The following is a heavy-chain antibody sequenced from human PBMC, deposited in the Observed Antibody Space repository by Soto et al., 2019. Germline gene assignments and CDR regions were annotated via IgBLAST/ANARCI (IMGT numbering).Heavy chain of an antibody. CDR2: INPNSGGT. Sequence: ASVKVSCKASGYTFTGYYMHWVRQAPGQGLEWMGWINPNSGGTNYAQKFQGWVTMTRDTSISTAYMELSRLRSDDTAVYYCARSTSSTSYGAFDIWGQGTMVTVSS. V-gene: IGHV1-2*04. D-gene: IGHD2-2*01. CDR3: ARSTSSTSYGAFDI. J-gene: IGHJ3*02. CDR1: GYTFTGYY.